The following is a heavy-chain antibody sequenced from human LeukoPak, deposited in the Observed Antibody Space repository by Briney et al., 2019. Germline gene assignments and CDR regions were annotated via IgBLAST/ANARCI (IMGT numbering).Heavy chain of an antibody. Sequence: PGGSLRLSCAASGFSFSATWMHWVRQAPGKGLEWVAVISYGGNTKYYGDSVKGRFTISRDNSRNTLDLQMNSLRAEDTAIYYCAKDGNAHAYYFYHTDVWGKGTTVTVSS. CDR2: ISYGGNTK. J-gene: IGHJ6*03. CDR3: AKDGNAHAYYFYHTDV. CDR1: GFSFSATW. V-gene: IGHV3-30*18. D-gene: IGHD4-23*01.